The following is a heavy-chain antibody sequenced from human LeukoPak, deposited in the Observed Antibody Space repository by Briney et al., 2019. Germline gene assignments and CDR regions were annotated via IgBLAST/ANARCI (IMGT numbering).Heavy chain of an antibody. Sequence: ASVTVSCKASGYTFTGYYMHWVRQAPGQGLEWMGWINPNSGGTNYAQKFQGRVTMTRDTSISAAYMELSRLRSDDTAVYYCARGYYDFWSGYWPQDYYYYYMDVWGKGTTVTVSS. CDR3: ARGYYDFWSGYWPQDYYYYYMDV. V-gene: IGHV1-2*02. D-gene: IGHD3-3*01. J-gene: IGHJ6*03. CDR2: INPNSGGT. CDR1: GYTFTGYY.